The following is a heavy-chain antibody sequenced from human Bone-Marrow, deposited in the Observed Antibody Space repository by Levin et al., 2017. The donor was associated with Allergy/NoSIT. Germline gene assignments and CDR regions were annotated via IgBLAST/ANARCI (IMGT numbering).Heavy chain of an antibody. V-gene: IGHV3-21*01. J-gene: IGHJ6*03. CDR2: ISSSSSYI. CDR3: ARDHDCSSTSCYHYYYYYYMDV. CDR1: GFTFSSYS. D-gene: IGHD2-2*01. Sequence: GGSLRLSCAASGFTFSSYSMNWVRQAPGKGLEWVSSISSSSSYIYYADSVKGRFTISRDNAKNSLYLQMNSLRAEDTAVYYCARDHDCSSTSCYHYYYYYYMDVWGKGTTVTVSS.